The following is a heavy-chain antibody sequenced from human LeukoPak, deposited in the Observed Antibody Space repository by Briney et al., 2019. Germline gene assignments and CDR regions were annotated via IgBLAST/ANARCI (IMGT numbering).Heavy chain of an antibody. CDR3: ARYSSSWYTPKNYFDY. D-gene: IGHD6-13*01. J-gene: IGHJ4*02. Sequence: PGGSLRLSCAASGFTFSSYSMNWVRQAPGKGLEWVSSISSRSSYIYYADSVKGRFTISRDNAKNSLYLQMNSLRAEDTAVYYCARYSSSWYTPKNYFDYWGQGTLVTVSS. CDR2: ISSRSSYI. V-gene: IGHV3-21*01. CDR1: GFTFSSYS.